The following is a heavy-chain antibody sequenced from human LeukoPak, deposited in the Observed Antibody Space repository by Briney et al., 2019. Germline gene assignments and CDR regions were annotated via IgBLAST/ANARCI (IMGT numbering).Heavy chain of an antibody. CDR2: IYPGDSDT. V-gene: IGHV5-51*01. J-gene: IGHJ3*02. D-gene: IGHD6-19*01. CDR1: GYSFTSYW. Sequence: GESLKISCKGSGYSFTSYWIGWVRQMPGKGLEWMGIIYPGDSDTRYSPSFQGQVTISADKSISTAYLQWSSLKASDTAMYYCARQTRAPEQWLVLGAFDIWGQGTMVTVSS. CDR3: ARQTRAPEQWLVLGAFDI.